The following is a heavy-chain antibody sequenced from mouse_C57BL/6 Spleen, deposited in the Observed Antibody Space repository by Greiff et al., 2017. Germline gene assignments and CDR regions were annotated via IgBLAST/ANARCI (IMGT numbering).Heavy chain of an antibody. CDR2: INPSTGGT. CDR3: ARGGVPFITAVVGDY. J-gene: IGHJ2*01. D-gene: IGHD1-1*01. Sequence: VQLQQSGPELVKPGASVKISCKASGYSFTGYYMNWVKQSPEKSLEWIGEINPSTGGTTYNQKFKAKATLTVDKSSSTAYMQLQRLTSEDSAVXYCARGGVPFITAVVGDYWGQGTTLTVSS. CDR1: GYSFTGYY. V-gene: IGHV1-42*01.